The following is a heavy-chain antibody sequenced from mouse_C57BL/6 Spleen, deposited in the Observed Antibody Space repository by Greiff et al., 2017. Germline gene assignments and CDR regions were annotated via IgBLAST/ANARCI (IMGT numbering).Heavy chain of an antibody. V-gene: IGHV1-63*01. CDR1: GYTFTNYW. CDR3: AREGVTTEGYFDY. Sequence: QVQLKQSGAELVRPGTSVKMSCKASGYTFTNYWIGWAKQRPGHGLEWIGDIYPGGGYTNYNAKFKGKATLAADKSSSTAYMQFSSLTSEDSAIYYCAREGVTTEGYFDYWGQGTTLTVSS. D-gene: IGHD1-1*01. J-gene: IGHJ2*01. CDR2: IYPGGGYT.